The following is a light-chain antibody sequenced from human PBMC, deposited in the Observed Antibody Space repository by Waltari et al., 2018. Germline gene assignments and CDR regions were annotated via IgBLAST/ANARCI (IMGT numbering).Light chain of an antibody. CDR3: SSFTGSSFVL. CDR2: DVS. J-gene: IGLJ2*01. Sequence: QSALTQPASVSGSPGQSITISCTGTSIDVGDYNFVSWYQHHPGKAPKLIIYDVSDGPSGVSNRFSGSKSGNTASLTISGLQAEDEAMYYCSSFTGSSFVLFGGGTMLTVL. CDR1: SIDVGDYNF. V-gene: IGLV2-14*03.